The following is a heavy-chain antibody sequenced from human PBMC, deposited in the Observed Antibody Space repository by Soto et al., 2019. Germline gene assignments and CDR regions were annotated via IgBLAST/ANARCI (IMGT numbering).Heavy chain of an antibody. CDR3: ARDWDTNTAAEKDYYYYGMDV. D-gene: IGHD5-18*01. CDR1: GGTFSSYA. Sequence: QVQLVQSGAVVKKPGSSVKVSCKASGGTFSSYAISWVRQAPGHGLEWMGGIIPIFGTANYAQKFQGRVTITADESTSTAYMELSSLRSEDTAVYYCARDWDTNTAAEKDYYYYGMDVWGQGTTVTVSS. CDR2: IIPIFGTA. V-gene: IGHV1-69*01. J-gene: IGHJ6*02.